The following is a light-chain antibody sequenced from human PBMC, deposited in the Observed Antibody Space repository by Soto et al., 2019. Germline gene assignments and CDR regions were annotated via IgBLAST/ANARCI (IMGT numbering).Light chain of an antibody. V-gene: IGKV3-11*01. Sequence: EIVLTQSPATLSSSPGERATLSCRASQHIWSYLAWYQQKPGQAPRLLMYDASKRATGIPARFSGSGSGTDFTLTISSLEPEDFAVYYCQQRSNWPITFGQGTRLEIK. CDR1: QHIWSY. J-gene: IGKJ5*01. CDR3: QQRSNWPIT. CDR2: DAS.